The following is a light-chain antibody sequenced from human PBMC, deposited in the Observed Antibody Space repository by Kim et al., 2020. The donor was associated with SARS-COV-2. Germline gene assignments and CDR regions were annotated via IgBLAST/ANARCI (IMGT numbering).Light chain of an antibody. Sequence: VSPGQTASITCSGDKLGQKFTAWYQQKPGQSPVVVMYQDDKRPSGIPERFSGSNSGNTATLTISGTQAIDEADYYCQAWDSDTAVFGGGTQLTVL. V-gene: IGLV3-1*01. CDR2: QDD. J-gene: IGLJ3*02. CDR3: QAWDSDTAV. CDR1: KLGQKF.